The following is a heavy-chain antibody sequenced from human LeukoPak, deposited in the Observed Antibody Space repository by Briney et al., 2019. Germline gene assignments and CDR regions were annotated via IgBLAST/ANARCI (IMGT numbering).Heavy chain of an antibody. CDR2: ISSSGSTI. J-gene: IGHJ5*02. CDR1: GFTFSSYE. CDR3: ARLGIYRSGGSCYSDWFDP. Sequence: GGSLRLSCAASGFTFSSYEMNWVRQAPGKGLEWVSYISSSGSTIYYADSVKGRFTISRDNAKNSLYLQMNSLRAEDTAVYYCARLGIYRSGGSCYSDWFDPWGQGTLVTVSS. D-gene: IGHD2-15*01. V-gene: IGHV3-48*03.